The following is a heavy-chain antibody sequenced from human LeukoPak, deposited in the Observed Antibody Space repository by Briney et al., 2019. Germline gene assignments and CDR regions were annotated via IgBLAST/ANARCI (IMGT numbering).Heavy chain of an antibody. CDR1: GFIFSDYY. CDR3: ARDGGYSYNWFDP. D-gene: IGHD5-18*01. V-gene: IGHV3-11*04. J-gene: IGHJ5*02. CDR2: ISDSGSNI. Sequence: GGSLRLSCAASGFIFSDYYMGWIRQAPGRGLEWVSYISDSGSNIYYTDSVKGRFTISRDNAKNSLYLQMNSLRAEDTAVYYCARDGGYSYNWFDPWGQGTLVTVSS.